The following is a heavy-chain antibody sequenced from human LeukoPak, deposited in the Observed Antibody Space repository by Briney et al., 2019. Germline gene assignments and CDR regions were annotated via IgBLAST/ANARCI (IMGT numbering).Heavy chain of an antibody. D-gene: IGHD6-19*01. V-gene: IGHV4-34*01. CDR3: ARALVQWLANMPFDY. Sequence: SETLSLTCAVYGGSFSGYYWSWIRQPPGKGLEWIGEINHSGSTNYNPSLKSRVTISVDTSKNQFSLKLSSVTAADTAAYYCARALVQWLANMPFDYWGQGTLVTVSS. J-gene: IGHJ4*02. CDR2: INHSGST. CDR1: GGSFSGYY.